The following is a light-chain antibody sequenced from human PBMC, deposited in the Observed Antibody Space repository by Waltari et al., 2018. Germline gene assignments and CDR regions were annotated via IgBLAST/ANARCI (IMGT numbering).Light chain of an antibody. J-gene: IGKJ4*01. CDR2: GAS. CDR1: QSVGSN. CDR3: QQYNNWPLT. Sequence: EIVMTQSPDTLSVSPGERATLSCRASQSVGSNLAWYQQQPGQAPRLLIYGASTRATGIPARFSGSGSGTEFTLTISSLQSEDFAVYYCQQYNNWPLTFGGGTKVEIK. V-gene: IGKV3-15*01.